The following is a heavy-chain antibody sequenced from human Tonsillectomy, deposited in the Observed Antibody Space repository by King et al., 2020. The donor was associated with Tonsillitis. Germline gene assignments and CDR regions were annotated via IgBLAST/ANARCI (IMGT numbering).Heavy chain of an antibody. J-gene: IGHJ3*02. Sequence: VQLVESGGGLVQPGGSLRLSCAASGFTFSHYALSWVRQAPGKGLEWVSGTSAGGGDTYYADSGKGRFTLSRDNSKSTVYLQMSSLRAEDTAVYYCANEGKLGGAFNIWGQGTMVTVSS. CDR3: ANEGKLGGAFNI. CDR1: GFTFSHYA. CDR2: TSAGGGDT. V-gene: IGHV3-23*04. D-gene: IGHD7-27*01.